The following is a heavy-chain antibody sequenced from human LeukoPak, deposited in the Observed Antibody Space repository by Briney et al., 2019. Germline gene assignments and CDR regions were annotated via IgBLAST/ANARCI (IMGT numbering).Heavy chain of an antibody. CDR2: IYYSGST. Sequence: SQTLSLTCTVSGGSISSGDYYWSWIRQPPGKGLEWIGYIYYSGSTYYNPSLKSRVTISVDTSKNQFSLKLTSVTAADTAVYYCARGPVYSNSYYYYYYMDVWGKGTTVTVSS. D-gene: IGHD6-13*01. CDR1: GGSISSGDYY. J-gene: IGHJ6*03. V-gene: IGHV4-30-4*01. CDR3: ARGPVYSNSYYYYYYMDV.